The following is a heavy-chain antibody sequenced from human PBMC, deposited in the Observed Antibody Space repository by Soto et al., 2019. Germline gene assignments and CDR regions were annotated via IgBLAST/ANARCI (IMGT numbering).Heavy chain of an antibody. Sequence: SETLSLTCAVSGGSISSGGYSWSWIRQPPGKGLEWIGYIYHSGSTYYNPSLKSRVTISVDRSKNQFSLKLSSVTAEDTAVYYCARDRAPTWTNLPHYFDYWGQGTLVTVSS. V-gene: IGHV4-30-2*01. CDR2: IYHSGST. D-gene: IGHD2-2*01. CDR3: ARDRAPTWTNLPHYFDY. CDR1: GGSISSGGYS. J-gene: IGHJ4*02.